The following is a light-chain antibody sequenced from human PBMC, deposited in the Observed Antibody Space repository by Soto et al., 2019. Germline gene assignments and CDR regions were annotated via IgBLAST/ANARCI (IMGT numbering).Light chain of an antibody. V-gene: IGKV3-11*01. CDR2: DAS. J-gene: IGKJ2*01. CDR3: QQRSNWPPDKYT. Sequence: EIVLTQSPATLPLSPGERATLSRRASQSVSSYLACYQQKPGQAHRLLIYDASNRATGITARFSGSGSGTDFTLTISSLEPEDFAVYYCQQRSNWPPDKYTFGQGTKREI. CDR1: QSVSSY.